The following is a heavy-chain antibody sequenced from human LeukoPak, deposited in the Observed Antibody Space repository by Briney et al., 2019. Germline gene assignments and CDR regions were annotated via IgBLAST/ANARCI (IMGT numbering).Heavy chain of an antibody. CDR1: GFSFSNYG. V-gene: IGHV3-23*01. CDR2: ISGSGGST. Sequence: GGSLRLSCVASGFSFSNYGMSWVRQAPGKGLEWVSAISGSGGSTYYADSVKGRFTISRDNSKNTLYLQMNSLRAEDTAVYYCAVNYYGSGSYTGEWDYFDYWGQGTLVTVSS. J-gene: IGHJ4*02. CDR3: AVNYYGSGSYTGEWDYFDY. D-gene: IGHD3-10*01.